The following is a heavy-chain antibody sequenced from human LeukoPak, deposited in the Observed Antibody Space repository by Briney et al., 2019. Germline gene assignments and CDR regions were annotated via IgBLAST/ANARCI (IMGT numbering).Heavy chain of an antibody. J-gene: IGHJ4*02. CDR3: ARDNGYGYRGGIY. Sequence: ASVKVSCKASGYTFTGYYMHWVRQAPGQGLEWMGWINPNSGGTNYAQKFQGWVTMTRDASISTAYMELSRLRSDDTAVYYCARDNGYGYRGGIYWGQGTLVTVSS. CDR2: INPNSGGT. CDR1: GYTFTGYY. D-gene: IGHD5-18*01. V-gene: IGHV1-2*04.